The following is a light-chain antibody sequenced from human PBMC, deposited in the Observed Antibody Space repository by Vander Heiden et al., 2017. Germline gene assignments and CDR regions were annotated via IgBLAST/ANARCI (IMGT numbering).Light chain of an antibody. V-gene: IGKV3-20*01. J-gene: IGKJ2*01. CDR1: QSINSNY. CDR2: GAS. CDR3: QQYAASTGT. Sequence: VLTQSPGTLSLSPGERATLLSRASQSINSNYLAWYQHKPGQAPRLLIYGASSRATGIPDRFSGSGSGTGFTLTISRLEPEDFAVYYCQQYAASTGTFGQGTKLEMK.